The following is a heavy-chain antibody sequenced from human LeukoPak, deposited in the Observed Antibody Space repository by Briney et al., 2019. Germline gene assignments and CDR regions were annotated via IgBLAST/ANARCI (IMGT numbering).Heavy chain of an antibody. D-gene: IGHD3-22*01. CDR2: ISGSGGST. CDR3: AKAPYDSSGYYYRIAFDI. CDR1: GFTFSSYA. J-gene: IGHJ3*02. Sequence: GGSLRLSCAASGFTFSSYAMSWVRQAPGKGLEWVSAISGSGGSTYYADSVKGRFTISRDNSKNTLYLQMNSLRAEDTAVYYCAKAPYDSSGYYYRIAFDIWGQGTMVTVSS. V-gene: IGHV3-23*01.